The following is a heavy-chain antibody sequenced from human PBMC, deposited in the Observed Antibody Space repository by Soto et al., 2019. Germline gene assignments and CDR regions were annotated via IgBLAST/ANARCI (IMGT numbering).Heavy chain of an antibody. Sequence: QVQLVQSGAEVKKPGSSVKVSCKASGGTFSSYAISWVRQAPGQGLEWMGGIIPIFGTANYAQKFQGRVTITAEKSTSTAYMELSSLRSEDTAVYYCARAQRGFLEWLLNAFDIWGQGTMVTVSS. V-gene: IGHV1-69*06. CDR2: IIPIFGTA. CDR1: GGTFSSYA. CDR3: ARAQRGFLEWLLNAFDI. D-gene: IGHD3-3*01. J-gene: IGHJ3*02.